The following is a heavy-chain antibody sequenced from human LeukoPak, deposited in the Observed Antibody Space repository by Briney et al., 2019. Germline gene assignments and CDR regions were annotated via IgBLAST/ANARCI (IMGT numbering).Heavy chain of an antibody. CDR1: GGSISSGGYS. CDR2: IYHSGST. CDR3: ARGSDEGFGELLYGFDY. V-gene: IGHV4-30-2*01. J-gene: IGHJ4*02. D-gene: IGHD3-10*01. Sequence: SQTLSLTCAVSGGSISSGGYSWSWLRQPPGTGLEWIGYIYHSGSTYYNPSLKSRVTISVDRSKNQFSLKLSSVTAADTAVYYCARGSDEGFGELLYGFDYWGQGTLVTVSS.